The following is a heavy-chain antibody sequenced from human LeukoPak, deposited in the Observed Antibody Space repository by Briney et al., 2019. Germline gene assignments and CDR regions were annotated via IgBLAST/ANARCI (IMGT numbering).Heavy chain of an antibody. V-gene: IGHV3-9*01. Sequence: GGSLRLSCAASGFTFDDYAMDWVRQAPGKGLEWVSGISWNSGSIGYADSVKGRFTISRDNAKNSLYLQMNSLRAEDTALYYCAKDSGYSSSWTQGGNWFDPWGQGTLVTVSS. CDR2: ISWNSGSI. J-gene: IGHJ5*02. D-gene: IGHD6-13*01. CDR3: AKDSGYSSSWTQGGNWFDP. CDR1: GFTFDDYA.